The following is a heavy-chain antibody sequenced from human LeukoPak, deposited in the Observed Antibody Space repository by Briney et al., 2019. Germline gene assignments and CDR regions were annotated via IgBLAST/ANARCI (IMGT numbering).Heavy chain of an antibody. CDR3: ARDYDILTGTFDY. CDR1: GFTFSDYY. CDR2: ISSSGSTI. V-gene: IGHV3-11*04. D-gene: IGHD3-9*01. J-gene: IGHJ4*02. Sequence: PGGSLRLSCAASGFTFSDYYMSWVRQAPGKGLGGGSYISSSGSTIYYADSVKGRFTISRDNAKNSLYLQMNSLRAEDTAVYYCARDYDILTGTFDYWGQGTLVTVSS.